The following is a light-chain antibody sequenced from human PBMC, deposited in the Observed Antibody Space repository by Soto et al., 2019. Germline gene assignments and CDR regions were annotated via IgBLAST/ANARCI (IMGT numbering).Light chain of an antibody. CDR2: AAS. CDR1: QSISSW. V-gene: IGKV1-5*01. CDR3: QQYKTYPLT. J-gene: IGKJ4*01. Sequence: DIQMTQSPSTLSASVGYRVTITCPASQSISSWLAWYQQKPGKAPKLLISAASTLLRGVPSRFSGTGSGTDFTLTISSLQPDDFATYYCQQYKTYPLTFGGGTK.